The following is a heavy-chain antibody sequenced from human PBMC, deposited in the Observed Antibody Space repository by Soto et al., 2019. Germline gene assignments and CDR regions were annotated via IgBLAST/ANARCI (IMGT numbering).Heavy chain of an antibody. CDR1: GGTFSSDA. CDR3: ARASGYVSGWYHDY. J-gene: IGHJ4*02. V-gene: IGHV1-69*01. D-gene: IGHD6-19*01. Sequence: QVQLVQSGAEMRKPGSSVKVSCKASGGTFSSDAVSWVRQAPGQGLEWVGGLGPILGTTHYAQKFRGRVTITADESTNTAYMELSRLTSDDTAVFYCARASGYVSGWYHDYWGQGTRVTVSS. CDR2: LGPILGTT.